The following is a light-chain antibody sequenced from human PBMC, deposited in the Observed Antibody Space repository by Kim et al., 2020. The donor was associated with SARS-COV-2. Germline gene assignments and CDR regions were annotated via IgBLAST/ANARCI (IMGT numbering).Light chain of an antibody. CDR2: EVN. CDR1: SSYVGGYNY. CDR3: SSYGGSNNVL. J-gene: IGLJ3*02. Sequence: QSALTQPPSAAGSPGQSVTFSCTGTSSYVGGYNYVSWYQQYPGKAPKLILYEVNKRPSGVPDRFSGSKSGNTASLTVSGLQAEDEADYYCSSYGGSNNVLFGGGTKVTVL. V-gene: IGLV2-8*01.